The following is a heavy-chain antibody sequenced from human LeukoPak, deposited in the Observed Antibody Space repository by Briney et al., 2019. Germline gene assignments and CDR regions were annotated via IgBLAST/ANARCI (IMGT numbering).Heavy chain of an antibody. CDR2: IYYSGST. V-gene: IGHV4-59*11. Sequence: SETLSLTCTVSGGSISSHYWSWIRQPPGKGLEWIGYIYYSGSTNYNPSLKSRVTISVDTSKNQFSLKLSSVTAADTAVYCCGRDALVGYFSYYYIDVWGKGTTVTVSS. J-gene: IGHJ6*03. CDR3: GRDALVGYFSYYYIDV. CDR1: GGSISSHY. D-gene: IGHD2-15*01.